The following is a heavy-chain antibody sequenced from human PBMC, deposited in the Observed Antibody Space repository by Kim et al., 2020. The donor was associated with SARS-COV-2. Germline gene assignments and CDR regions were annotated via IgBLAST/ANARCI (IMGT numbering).Heavy chain of an antibody. V-gene: IGHV3-23*01. CDR1: GFISSSYA. D-gene: IGHD2-15*01. J-gene: IGHJ6*02. CDR2: ISRSGDRT. CDR3: AKILESNLERYYYGMDV. Sequence: GGSLRLSCAASGFISSSYAMNWVRQTPGKGLEWISAISRSGDRTYYADSVKGRFTISRDNSKNTLYLQMNSLRAEDTAVYYCAKILESNLERYYYGMDVWGQGTTVTVSS.